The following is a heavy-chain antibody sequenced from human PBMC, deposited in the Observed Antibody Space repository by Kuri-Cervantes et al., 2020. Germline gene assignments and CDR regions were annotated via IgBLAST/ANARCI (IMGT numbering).Heavy chain of an antibody. Sequence: GESLKISCAASGFTFSSYTMNWVRQAPGKGLEWVSSITSTSSYIYYADSVEGRFTISRDNAKNSLYLQMNSLRAEDTAVYYCARQITGTTSDWGQGTLVTVSS. D-gene: IGHD1-7*01. V-gene: IGHV3-21*04. CDR1: GFTFSSYT. CDR2: ITSTSSYI. CDR3: ARQITGTTSD. J-gene: IGHJ4*02.